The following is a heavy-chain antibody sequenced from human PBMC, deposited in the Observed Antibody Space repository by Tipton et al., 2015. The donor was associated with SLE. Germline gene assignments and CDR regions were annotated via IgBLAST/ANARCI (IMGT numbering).Heavy chain of an antibody. Sequence: TLSLTCVVSAYSISSGYYWGCIRQPPGKGLEWIGSIYHNGNTYYNPSLRSRVTMTADTSKNQFSLKLSSVTAADTAVYYCARVGPCGGDCYSLDYWGQGTLVTVSS. D-gene: IGHD2-21*01. V-gene: IGHV4-38-2*01. CDR3: ARVGPCGGDCYSLDY. CDR1: AYSISSGYY. J-gene: IGHJ4*02. CDR2: IYHNGNT.